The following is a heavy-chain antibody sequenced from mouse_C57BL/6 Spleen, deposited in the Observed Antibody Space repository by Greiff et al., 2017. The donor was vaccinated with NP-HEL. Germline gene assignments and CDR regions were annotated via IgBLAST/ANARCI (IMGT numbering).Heavy chain of an antibody. CDR2: ISSGGDYI. J-gene: IGHJ3*01. Sequence: EVKLQESGEGLVKPGGSLKLSCAASGFTFSSYAMSWVRQTPEKRLEWVAYISSGGDYIYYADTVKGRFTISRDNARNTLYLQMSSLKSEDTAMYYCTRVSGSYAWFAYWGQGTLVTVSA. V-gene: IGHV5-9-1*02. D-gene: IGHD1-1*02. CDR1: GFTFSSYA. CDR3: TRVSGSYAWFAY.